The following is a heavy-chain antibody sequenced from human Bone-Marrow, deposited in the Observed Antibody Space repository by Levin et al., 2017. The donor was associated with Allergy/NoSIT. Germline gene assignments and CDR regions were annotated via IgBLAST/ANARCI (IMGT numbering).Heavy chain of an antibody. J-gene: IGHJ4*02. CDR2: FDPEDGET. Sequence: ASVKVSCKVSGYTLTELAIHWLRQAPGKRPEWVGNFDPEDGETVYAQKFQGRVTITADESTSTAYMDLSSLRSEDTAVYFCARGGYYRGSGSYRENDSWGQGTLVTVSS. D-gene: IGHD3-10*01. CDR3: ARGGYYRGSGSYRENDS. CDR1: GYTLTELA. V-gene: IGHV1-24*01.